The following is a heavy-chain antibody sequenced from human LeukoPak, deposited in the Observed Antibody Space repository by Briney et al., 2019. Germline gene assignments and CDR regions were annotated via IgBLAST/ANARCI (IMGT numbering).Heavy chain of an antibody. CDR3: ARKPEYEILTGYAVPDY. D-gene: IGHD3-9*01. V-gene: IGHV1-2*02. Sequence: ASVKVSCQASGYTFIGYYIHWVRQAPGQGLEWMGWINPNSGGTNYAQKFQGRVTMTRDTSISTAYMELRSLRSDDTAVYFCARKPEYEILTGYAVPDYWGQGTLVTVSS. J-gene: IGHJ4*02. CDR2: INPNSGGT. CDR1: GYTFIGYY.